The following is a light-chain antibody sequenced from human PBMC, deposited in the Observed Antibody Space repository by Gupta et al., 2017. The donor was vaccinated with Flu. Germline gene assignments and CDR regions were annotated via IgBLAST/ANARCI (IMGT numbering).Light chain of an antibody. CDR1: QDISTW. CDR3: QQSNSFSFT. Sequence: SASVGDKVTITCRASQDISTWLAWYQQTPGKAPNVLIYRASALQIGVPSRFSGSGSGTDFTLTISNLQPEDFGVYYCQQSNSFSFTFGQGTRLEIK. V-gene: IGKV1-12*01. J-gene: IGKJ5*01. CDR2: RAS.